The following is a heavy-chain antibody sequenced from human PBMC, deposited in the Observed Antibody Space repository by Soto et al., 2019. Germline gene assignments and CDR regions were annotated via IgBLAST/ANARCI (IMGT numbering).Heavy chain of an antibody. J-gene: IGHJ1*01. CDR2: ISGDAISK. CDR1: GLTFSTSI. CDR3: AREENSSGYAGTFQH. Sequence: QVQLVESGGGLVQPGRSLRLSCAASGLTFSTSIMHWVRQAPGKELEWIAVISGDAISKIYAESVKGRFTLSRDNSKNTVYLEMDSLTAEDTAVYYCAREENSSGYAGTFQHWGQGTLVTVSA. D-gene: IGHD3-22*01. V-gene: IGHV3-30-3*01.